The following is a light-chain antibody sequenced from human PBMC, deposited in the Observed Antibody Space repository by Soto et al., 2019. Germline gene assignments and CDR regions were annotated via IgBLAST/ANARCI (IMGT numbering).Light chain of an antibody. CDR2: EVS. Sequence: QSALTQPASVSGSPGQSITISCTGTSSDVGGYRYVSWYQQHPGKAPKLMIYEVSNRPSGVSNRFSGSKSGNTASLTISGLQAEDEADYYCSSYTSNTIYVFGTGTKLTVL. CDR3: SSYTSNTIYV. CDR1: SSDVGGYRY. V-gene: IGLV2-14*01. J-gene: IGLJ1*01.